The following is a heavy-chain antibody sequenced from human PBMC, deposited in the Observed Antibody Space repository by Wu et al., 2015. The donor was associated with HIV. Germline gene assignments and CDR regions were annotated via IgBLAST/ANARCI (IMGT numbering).Heavy chain of an antibody. CDR2: VNPSVGST. CDR3: VRDRSRLNFYMDV. V-gene: IGHV1-46*01. Sequence: QVQLVQSGAEVKKPGASVRVSCKASGYPFTSYYLHWVRQAPGQGLEWMGIVNPSVGSTAYAQKFQGRVTMTRDTSISTAYMELSRLRSDDTAVYYCVRDRSRLNFYMDVWGKGATVTVSS. D-gene: IGHD3-16*01. J-gene: IGHJ6*03. CDR1: GYPFTSYY.